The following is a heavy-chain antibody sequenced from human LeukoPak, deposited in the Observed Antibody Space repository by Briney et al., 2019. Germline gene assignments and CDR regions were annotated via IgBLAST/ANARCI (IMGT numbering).Heavy chain of an antibody. CDR3: ASRLYTSVWGMDV. Sequence: PSATLSLTCTVSGASISKYYWTWIRQPPGKGLEWRGYIYYNGSTNSSPSLKSRVTISADTSKKQFSLRLSSVTAADTAVYYCASRLYTSVWGMDVWGKGTTVTVSS. CDR2: IYYNGST. J-gene: IGHJ6*03. CDR1: GASISKYY. V-gene: IGHV4-59*01. D-gene: IGHD5/OR15-5a*01.